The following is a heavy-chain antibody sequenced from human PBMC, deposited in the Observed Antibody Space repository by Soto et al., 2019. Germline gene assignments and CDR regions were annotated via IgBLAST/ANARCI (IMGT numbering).Heavy chain of an antibody. J-gene: IGHJ4*02. Sequence: PGGSLRLSCAASGFTFSSHSMNWVRQAPGKGLEWVASTYRSSVFRFGPNEFYADSVRGRFIVSRDNTNNLVFLQMDSLRVEDTAVYYCAREFSSQLPLDYWGQGTLVTVSS. CDR1: GFTFSSHS. CDR2: VFRFGPNE. V-gene: IGHV3-21*01. CDR3: AREFSSQLPLDY.